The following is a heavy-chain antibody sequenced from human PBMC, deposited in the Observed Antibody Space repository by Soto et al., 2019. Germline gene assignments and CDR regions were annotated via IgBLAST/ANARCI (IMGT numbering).Heavy chain of an antibody. CDR2: IYDTGISGYTPST. J-gene: IGHJ6*02. CDR1: GGSITSSY. CDR3: ARGEDAFFYFGLDV. V-gene: IGHV4-59*01. Sequence: PSETLSLTCTVSGGSITSSYWSWIRRPPGKGLEWIAYIYDTGISGYTPSTSYNPSLKSRVTMSVDTSKIQFSLKLTSVTAADTAVYYCARGEDAFFYFGLDVWGQGITVTVSS.